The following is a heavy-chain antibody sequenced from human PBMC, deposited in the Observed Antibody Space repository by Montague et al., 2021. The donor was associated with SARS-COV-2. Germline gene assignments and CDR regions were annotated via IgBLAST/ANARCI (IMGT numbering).Heavy chain of an antibody. J-gene: IGHJ4*02. Sequence: SETLSLTCTVSGGSISSSSYYWGWIRQPPGKGLEWIGSIYYSGSTYYNPSLKSRVTISVDTSKNQFSLKLSSVTAADTAVYYSARVISRQNNIVVVGLYYFDYWGQGTLVTVSS. D-gene: IGHD2-15*01. CDR1: GGSISSSSYY. CDR3: ARVISRQNNIVVVGLYYFDY. CDR2: IYYSGST. V-gene: IGHV4-39*07.